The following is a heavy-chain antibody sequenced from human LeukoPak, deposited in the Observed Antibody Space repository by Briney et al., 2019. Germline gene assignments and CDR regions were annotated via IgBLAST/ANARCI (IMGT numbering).Heavy chain of an antibody. CDR1: GFTFSSYA. J-gene: IGHJ4*02. Sequence: PGGSLRLSCAASGFTFSSYAMNWVRQAPGKGLEWVSAISGGGGRTYYVDSVKGRFTISRDNSKNTVSLQMSSLRVEDTAVYYCARGPTVSSTWDYWGQGTLVTVSP. CDR3: ARGPTVSSTWDY. V-gene: IGHV3-23*01. CDR2: ISGGGGRT. D-gene: IGHD4-17*01.